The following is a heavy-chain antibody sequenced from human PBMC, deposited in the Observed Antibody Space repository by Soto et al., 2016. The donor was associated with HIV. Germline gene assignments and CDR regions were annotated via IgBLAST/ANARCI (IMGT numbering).Heavy chain of an antibody. CDR2: ISGSGGST. J-gene: IGHJ4*02. CDR3: AKDDRQYYYDSSGYPVGYFEY. Sequence: EVQLLESGGGLVQPGGSLRLSCAASGFTFSSYAMGWVRQAPGKGLEWVSAISGSGGSTYYADSVKGRFTISRDNSKNTLYLQMNSLRAEDTAVYYCAKDDRQYYYDSSGYPVGYFEYWGQGTLVTVSS. CDR1: GFTFSSYA. V-gene: IGHV3-23*01. D-gene: IGHD3-22*01.